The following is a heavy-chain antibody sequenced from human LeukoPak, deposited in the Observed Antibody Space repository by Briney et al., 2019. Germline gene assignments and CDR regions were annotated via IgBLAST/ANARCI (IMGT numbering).Heavy chain of an antibody. CDR2: IVVSSNNT. Sequence: SVKVSCKASGFTFTTSAVQWVRQARGQRHEGKGWIVVSSNNTNYAQKFQERATITRDLSTGTAYMELSSLRSEDTAVYYCAAPGYSSGWYGLWGQGTLVTVSS. V-gene: IGHV1-58*01. D-gene: IGHD6-19*01. CDR3: AAPGYSSGWYGL. J-gene: IGHJ4*02. CDR1: GFTFTTSA.